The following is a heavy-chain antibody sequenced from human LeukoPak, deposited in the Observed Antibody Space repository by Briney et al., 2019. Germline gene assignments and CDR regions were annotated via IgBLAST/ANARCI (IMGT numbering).Heavy chain of an antibody. D-gene: IGHD6-19*01. Sequence: PSETLSLTCTVSGYSISSGYYWGWIRQPPGKGLEWIGSIYHSGSTYYNPSLKSRVTISVDTSKNQFSLKLSSVTAADTAVYYCARSHLIAVAGTAFCWGQGTLVTVSS. V-gene: IGHV4-38-2*02. CDR2: IYHSGST. CDR3: ARSHLIAVAGTAFC. CDR1: GYSISSGYY. J-gene: IGHJ4*02.